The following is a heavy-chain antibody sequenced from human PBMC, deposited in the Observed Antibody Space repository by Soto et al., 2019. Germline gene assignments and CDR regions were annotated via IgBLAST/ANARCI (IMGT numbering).Heavy chain of an antibody. J-gene: IGHJ3*01. CDR2: INWNDDK. V-gene: IGHV2-5*01. D-gene: IGHD2-15*01. CDR3: AHRNYLGGFDV. CDR1: GFSLNTRAMG. Sequence: SGHTLVKPTQTLTLTCTFSGFSLNTRAMGVAWIRLPPGKALEWLALINWNDDKRYSPSLKDRLTITKDTSTTHVVLTMPNIDPVDTATYFCAHRNYLGGFDVWGQGTTVTVSS.